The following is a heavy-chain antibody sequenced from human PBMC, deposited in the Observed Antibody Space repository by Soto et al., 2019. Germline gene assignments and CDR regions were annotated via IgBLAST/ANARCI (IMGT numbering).Heavy chain of an antibody. CDR2: ISSSSSYT. Sequence: QVQLVESGGGLVKPGGSLRLSCAASGFTFSDYYMSWIRQAPGKGLEWVSYISSSSSYTNYADSVKGRFTISRDNAKNSLYLQMNSLRAEDTAVYYCARERHSTGLSPYYYYGMDVWGQGTTVTVSS. CDR1: GFTFSDYY. V-gene: IGHV3-11*06. J-gene: IGHJ6*02. D-gene: IGHD1-1*01. CDR3: ARERHSTGLSPYYYYGMDV.